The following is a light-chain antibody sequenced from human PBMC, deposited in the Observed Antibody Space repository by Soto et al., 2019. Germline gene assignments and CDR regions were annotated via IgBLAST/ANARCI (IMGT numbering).Light chain of an antibody. V-gene: IGKV3-15*01. CDR1: QGIGDT. J-gene: IGKJ1*01. Sequence: EIVMTQSPATLSVSPGEGVTLSCGASQGIGDTLAWYQHKPGKTPRLLIYDTSARAPGVPARLSGSRYGTELTITISSLQYEDFEVYYCQHSGDFRWTFGLGTKVDI. CDR2: DTS. CDR3: QHSGDFRWT.